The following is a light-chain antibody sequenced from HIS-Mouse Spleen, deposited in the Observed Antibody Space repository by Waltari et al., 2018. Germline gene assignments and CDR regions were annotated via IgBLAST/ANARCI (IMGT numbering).Light chain of an antibody. CDR3: SSYAGSNNLV. CDR2: EVS. J-gene: IGLJ2*01. Sequence: QSALTQPPPASGSPGQSVTISCTGLSGDLVRYNYVPWYQQPPNKAPTLMSYEVSHRPSEVPDRFSGSKSGNTASLTVSGLQAEDEADYYCSSYAGSNNLVFGGGTKLTVL. V-gene: IGLV2-8*01. CDR1: SGDLVRYNY.